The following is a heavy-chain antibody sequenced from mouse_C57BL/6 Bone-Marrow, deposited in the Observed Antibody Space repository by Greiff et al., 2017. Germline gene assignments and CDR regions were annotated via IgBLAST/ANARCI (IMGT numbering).Heavy chain of an antibody. CDR3: ARKTAQAWFAY. J-gene: IGHJ3*01. CDR1: GFTFSSYA. D-gene: IGHD3-2*02. V-gene: IGHV5-4*03. CDR2: ISDGGSYT. Sequence: EVKLVESGGGLVKPGGSLKLSCAASGFTFSSYAMSWVRQTPEKRLEWVATISDGGSYTYYPDNVKGRFTISRDNAKNNLYLQMSHLKSEDTAMYYCARKTAQAWFAYWGQGTLVTVSA.